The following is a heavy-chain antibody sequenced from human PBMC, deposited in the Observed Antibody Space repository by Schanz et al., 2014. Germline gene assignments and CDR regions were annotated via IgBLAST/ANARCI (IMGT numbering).Heavy chain of an antibody. D-gene: IGHD4-17*01. CDR2: IWSDGSGK. CDR1: GFAFSVYG. Sequence: QVQMVESGGGVVQPGRSLRLSCAASGFAFSVYGMHWVRQAPGKGPEWVAVIWSDGSGKYYADSVKGRFTISRDSPKNTLYLQMNSLRAGDTAVYYCARPRFDYGEVDYWGQGTLVTVSS. CDR3: ARPRFDYGEVDY. J-gene: IGHJ4*02. V-gene: IGHV3-33*01.